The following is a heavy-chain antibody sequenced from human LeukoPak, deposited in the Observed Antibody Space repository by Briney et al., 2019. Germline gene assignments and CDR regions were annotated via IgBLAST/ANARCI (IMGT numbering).Heavy chain of an antibody. D-gene: IGHD3-3*01. CDR2: ISSSSSTI. CDR3: ARGGYYDFWSGYSYYFDY. V-gene: IGHV3-48*01. J-gene: IGHJ4*02. CDR1: GFTFSSYS. Sequence: GGSLRLSCAASGFTFSSYSMNWVRQAPGKGLEWVSYISSSSSTIYYADSVKGRFTISRDNAKNSLYLQMNSLRAEDTAVYYCARGGYYDFWSGYSYYFDYWGQGTLVTVSS.